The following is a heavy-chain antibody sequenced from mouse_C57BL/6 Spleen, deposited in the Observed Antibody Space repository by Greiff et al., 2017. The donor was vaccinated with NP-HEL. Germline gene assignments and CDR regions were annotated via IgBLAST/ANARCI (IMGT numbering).Heavy chain of an antibody. V-gene: IGHV1-15*01. CDR1: GYTFTDYE. D-gene: IGHD1-1*01. CDR2: IDPETGGT. CDR3: TRDRPYYGSSYGYFDV. Sequence: QVQLQQSGAELVRPGASVTLSCKASGYTFTDYEMHWVKQTPVHGLEWIGAIDPETGGTAYNQKFKGKAILTADKSSSTAYMELRSLTSEDSAVYYCTRDRPYYGSSYGYFDVWGTGTTVTVSS. J-gene: IGHJ1*03.